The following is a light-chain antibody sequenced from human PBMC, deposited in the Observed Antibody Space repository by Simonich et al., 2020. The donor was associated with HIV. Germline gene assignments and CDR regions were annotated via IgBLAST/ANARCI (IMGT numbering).Light chain of an antibody. V-gene: IGLV2-14*01. J-gene: IGLJ2*01. CDR2: EVS. Sequence: QSALTQPASVSGSPGQSITISCTGTSSDVGGYNYVSLYQKEPGKAPKVMLFEVSQRPSGVSNRFSGSKSGNTASLTISGLQAEDEADYYCSSYTSSSTLVFGGGTKVTVL. CDR3: SSYTSSSTLV. CDR1: SSDVGGYNY.